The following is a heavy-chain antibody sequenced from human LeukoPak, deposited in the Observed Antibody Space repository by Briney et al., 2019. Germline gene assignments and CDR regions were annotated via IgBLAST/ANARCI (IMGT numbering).Heavy chain of an antibody. Sequence: SVKLSCKASGGTCSSYAISWVRQAPGQGLEWMGGIIPIFGTANYAQKFQGRVTITADKSTSTAYMELSSLRSEDTAVYYCARDHSITMIVVGGGAFDIWGQGTMVTVSS. D-gene: IGHD3-22*01. J-gene: IGHJ3*02. CDR1: GGTCSSYA. CDR2: IIPIFGTA. CDR3: ARDHSITMIVVGGGAFDI. V-gene: IGHV1-69*06.